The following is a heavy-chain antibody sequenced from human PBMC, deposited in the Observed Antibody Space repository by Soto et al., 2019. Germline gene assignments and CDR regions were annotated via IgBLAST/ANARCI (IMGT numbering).Heavy chain of an antibody. D-gene: IGHD3-22*01. CDR3: ARGDYYDNSGPFSDVFDV. J-gene: IGHJ3*01. Sequence: GGSVRLSCAASGVSFSSYAMSWVRQAPGKGLEWVSNISRDGGRKWYVDSVKGRFTISRDNAKNSLYLQVNTLRAEDTAVYYCARGDYYDNSGPFSDVFDVWGQGTMVTVSS. CDR1: GVSFSSYA. CDR2: ISRDGGRK. V-gene: IGHV3-7*04.